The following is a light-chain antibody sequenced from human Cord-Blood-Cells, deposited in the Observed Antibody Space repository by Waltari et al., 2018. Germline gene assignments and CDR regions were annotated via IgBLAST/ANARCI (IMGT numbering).Light chain of an antibody. CDR1: RSYVGGYNY. V-gene: IGLV2-8*01. CDR3: SSYAGSNNFV. J-gene: IGLJ1*01. CDR2: EVS. Sequence: QSALTQPPSASGSPAQSVTISCPGTRSYVGGYNYVSRYQQHPGKAPKLMIYEVSTRPSGVPDRFSGSKSGNTASLTVSGLQAEDEADYYCSSYAGSNNFVFGTGTKVTVL.